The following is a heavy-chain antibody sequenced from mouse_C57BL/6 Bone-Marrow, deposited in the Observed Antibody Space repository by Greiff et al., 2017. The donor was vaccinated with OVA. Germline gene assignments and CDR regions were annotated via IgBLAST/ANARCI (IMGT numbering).Heavy chain of an antibody. Sequence: VQLQQSGPELVKPGASVKISCKASGYTFTDYYMNWVKQSPGKSLEWIGDINPNNGGTSYNQKFKGKATLTVDKSSSTAYMELRSLTSEDSAVYYCAFITDYWGQGTTLTVSS. D-gene: IGHD1-1*01. V-gene: IGHV1-26*01. CDR3: AFITDY. CDR1: GYTFTDYY. CDR2: INPNNGGT. J-gene: IGHJ2*01.